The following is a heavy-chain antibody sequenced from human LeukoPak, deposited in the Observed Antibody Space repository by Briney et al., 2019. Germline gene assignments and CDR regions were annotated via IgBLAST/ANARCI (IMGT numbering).Heavy chain of an antibody. Sequence: GGSLRLSCAASGFTFSSYSMNWVRQAPGKGLEWVSSISGSSSYIYYADSVKGRFTISRDNAKKSLYLQMNSLRVEDTAVYYCAELGITMIGGVWGKGTTVTISS. CDR2: ISGSSSYI. CDR1: GFTFSSYS. CDR3: AELGITMIGGV. J-gene: IGHJ6*04. V-gene: IGHV3-21*01. D-gene: IGHD3-10*02.